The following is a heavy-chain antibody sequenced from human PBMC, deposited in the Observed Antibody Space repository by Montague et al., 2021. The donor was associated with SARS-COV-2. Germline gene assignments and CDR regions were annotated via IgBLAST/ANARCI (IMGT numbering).Heavy chain of an antibody. V-gene: IGHV4-34*01. CDR3: ASAPRYSFGFWAY. J-gene: IGHJ4*02. D-gene: IGHD5-12*01. Sequence: WICQSPGRGLEWVGEIPHSGYTDYNLSFESRLTISLDSSKKQFSLKMTSVTAADTAIYYCASAPRYSFGFWAYWGQGTLVSVSS. CDR2: IPHSGYT.